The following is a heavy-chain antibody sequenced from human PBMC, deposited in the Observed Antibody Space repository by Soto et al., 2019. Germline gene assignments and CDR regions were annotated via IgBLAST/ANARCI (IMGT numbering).Heavy chain of an antibody. J-gene: IGHJ4*02. CDR3: ARVGYYFNQLNPHEPIDY. CDR2: MNPNSGNT. CDR1: GYTFTSYD. D-gene: IGHD3-22*01. Sequence: ASVKVSCKASGYTFTSYDINWVRQATGQGLEWMGWMNPNSGNTGYAQKFQGRVTMTRNTSISTAYMELSSLRSEDTAVYYCARVGYYFNQLNPHEPIDYRGQGTLVPSPQ. V-gene: IGHV1-8*01.